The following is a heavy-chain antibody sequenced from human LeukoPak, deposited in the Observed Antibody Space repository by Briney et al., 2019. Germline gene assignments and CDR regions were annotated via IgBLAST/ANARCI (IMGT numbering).Heavy chain of an antibody. V-gene: IGHV6-1*01. J-gene: IGHJ5*02. CDR3: ARWLTT. Sequence: SQTLSLTCVISGDSVSNNSASWDWIRQSPSRGLEWLGRTYYRSRWFKDYAVSVKSRITIDPDTSKNQFSLQLNSVTPEDTAVYYCARWLTTWGQGTLVTVSS. D-gene: IGHD3-9*01. CDR1: GDSVSNNSAS. CDR2: TYYRSRWFK.